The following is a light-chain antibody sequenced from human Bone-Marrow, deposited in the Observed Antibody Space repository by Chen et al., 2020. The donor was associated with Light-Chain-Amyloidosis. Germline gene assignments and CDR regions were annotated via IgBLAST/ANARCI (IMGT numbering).Light chain of an antibody. J-gene: IGLJ3*02. Sequence: SYVLPQPSSVSVAPGQTATIARGGTNIGSTSVHWYQQTPGQAPLLVVYDDSDRPSGIPERLSGSNSGNTATLTISRVEAGDEADYYCQVWDRSSDRPVFGGGTKLTVL. CDR1: NIGSTS. CDR3: QVWDRSSDRPV. CDR2: DDS. V-gene: IGLV3-21*02.